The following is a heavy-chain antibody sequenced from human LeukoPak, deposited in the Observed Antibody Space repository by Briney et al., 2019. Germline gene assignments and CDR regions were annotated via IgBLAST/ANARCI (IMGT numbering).Heavy chain of an antibody. CDR3: ARDMEWGYCSSTSCHNYYGMDV. Sequence: GRSPRLSCAASGFTFSSYGMHWVRQAPGKGLEWVAVIWYDGSNKYYADSVKGRFTISRDNSKNTLYPQMNSLRAEDTAVYYCARDMEWGYCSSTSCHNYYGMDVWGQGTTVTVSS. V-gene: IGHV3-33*01. D-gene: IGHD2-2*02. CDR2: IWYDGSNK. CDR1: GFTFSSYG. J-gene: IGHJ6*02.